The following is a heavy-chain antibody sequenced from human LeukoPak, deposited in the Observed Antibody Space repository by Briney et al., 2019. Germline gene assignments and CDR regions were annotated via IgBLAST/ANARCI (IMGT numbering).Heavy chain of an antibody. CDR2: ISSRGGTI. CDR3: AKHWGLSRSGVEY. CDR1: GFTFSSYE. V-gene: IGHV3-48*03. D-gene: IGHD7-27*01. J-gene: IGHJ4*02. Sequence: GSLRLSCAASGFTFSSYEMNWVRQAPGKGLEWVSYISSRGGTIYYADSVKGRFTISRDNSKNTLHLQMNSLRAEDTAVYYCAKHWGLSRSGVEYWCQGTLVTVSS.